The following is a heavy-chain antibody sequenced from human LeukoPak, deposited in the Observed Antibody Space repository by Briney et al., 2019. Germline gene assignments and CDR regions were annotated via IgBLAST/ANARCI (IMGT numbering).Heavy chain of an antibody. CDR2: IYYSGST. D-gene: IGHD3-16*02. CDR3: ARQSSVIAPYNWFDP. Sequence: SETLSLTCTVSGGSISSSSYYWGWIRRPPGKGLEXXXXIYYSGSTYYTPSLKSRVTISVDTSKNQFSLKLSSVTAADTAVYYCARQSSVIAPYNWFDPWGQGTLVTVSS. J-gene: IGHJ5*02. CDR1: GGSISSSSYY. V-gene: IGHV4-39*01.